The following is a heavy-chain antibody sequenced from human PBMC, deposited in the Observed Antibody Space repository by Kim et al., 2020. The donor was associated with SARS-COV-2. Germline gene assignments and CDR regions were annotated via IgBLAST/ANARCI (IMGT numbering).Heavy chain of an antibody. CDR2: VNNGGNA. CDR1: GFTFSSRA. V-gene: IGHV3-23*01. D-gene: IGHD6-19*01. Sequence: GGYLRLSCAASGFTFSSRAMSCVRQAPGKGPEWVASVNNGGNAYYADSVKGRFTASRDITRDTLYLQMNSLRAEDTALYFCAKDHPSSGWPAFDSWGQGT. J-gene: IGHJ4*02. CDR3: AKDHPSSGWPAFDS.